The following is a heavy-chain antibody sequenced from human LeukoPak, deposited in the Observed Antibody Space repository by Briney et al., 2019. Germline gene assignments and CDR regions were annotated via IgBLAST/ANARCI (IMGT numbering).Heavy chain of an antibody. CDR3: ARDAGRSYDFWSGYRGKSFDY. CDR2: INPSGGST. J-gene: IGHJ4*02. CDR1: GYTFTSYG. Sequence: ASVKVSCKASGYTFTSYGISWVRQAPGQGLEWMGIINPSGGSTSYAQKFQGRVTMTRDTSTSTVYMELSSLRSEDTAVYYCARDAGRSYDFWSGYRGKSFDYWGQGTLVTVSS. D-gene: IGHD3-3*01. V-gene: IGHV1-46*01.